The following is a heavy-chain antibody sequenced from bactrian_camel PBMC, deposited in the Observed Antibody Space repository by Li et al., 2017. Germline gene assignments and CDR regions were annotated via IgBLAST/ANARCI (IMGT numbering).Heavy chain of an antibody. V-gene: IGHV3S31*01. D-gene: IGHD2*01. CDR2: IHGGIGST. CDR3: AATSNLLFCDRGRMQPWGPEVGW. Sequence: DVQLVESGGGSVQAEGSLRLSCALSGFAFRRVCMGWFRRAPGKEREGVASIHGGIGSTYYADSVKGRFTISKDNAKNILYLQMNSLKPEDTAMYYCAATSNLLFCDRGRMQPWGPEVGWWGLGTQVAVS. J-gene: IGHJ6*01. CDR1: GFAFRRVC.